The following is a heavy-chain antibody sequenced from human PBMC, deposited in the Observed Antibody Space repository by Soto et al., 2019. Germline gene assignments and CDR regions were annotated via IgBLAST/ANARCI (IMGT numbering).Heavy chain of an antibody. D-gene: IGHD2-15*01. V-gene: IGHV4-34*01. CDR2: INHSGST. CDR1: GGSFSGYY. CDR3: ARGPVVVAAIDY. J-gene: IGHJ4*02. Sequence: QVQLQQWGAGLLKPSETLSLTCAVYGGSFSGYYWSWIRQPPGKGLEWIGEINHSGSTNYNPSLKSRITISVDPSKNQFSLKLSSVTAADTAGYYCARGPVVVAAIDYWGQGTLVTVSS.